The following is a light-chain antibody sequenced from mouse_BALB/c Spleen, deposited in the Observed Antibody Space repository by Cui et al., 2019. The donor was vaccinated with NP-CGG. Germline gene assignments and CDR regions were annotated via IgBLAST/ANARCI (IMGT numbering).Light chain of an antibody. J-gene: IGLJ1*01. Sequence: QAVVTQESALTTSPGETVTLTCRSSLGAVTTSNYANWVQEKPDHLFTGLIGGTNNRVPGVPARFSGSLIGDKAALTITGAQTEDEAIYFCALWYSNHWVFGGGTKLTVL. V-gene: IGLV1*01. CDR2: GTN. CDR3: ALWYSNHWV. CDR1: LGAVTTSNY.